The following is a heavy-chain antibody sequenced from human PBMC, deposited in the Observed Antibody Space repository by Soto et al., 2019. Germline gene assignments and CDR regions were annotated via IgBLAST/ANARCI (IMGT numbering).Heavy chain of an antibody. CDR1: GGSISSGDYY. D-gene: IGHD2-2*01. V-gene: IGHV4-30-4*02. J-gene: IGHJ4*02. CDR2: IYYSGST. CDR3: AIFCSSTSCYGGADYFDY. Sequence: PSETLSLTCTVFGGSISSGDYYWSWIRQPPGKSQERIGYIYYSGSTYYNPSLKSRVTISVDTSKNQFSLKLSSVTAADTAVYYCAIFCSSTSCYGGADYFDYWGQGTLVTVSS.